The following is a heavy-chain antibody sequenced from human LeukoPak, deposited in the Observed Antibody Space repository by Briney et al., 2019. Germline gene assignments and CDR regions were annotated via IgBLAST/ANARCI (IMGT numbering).Heavy chain of an antibody. CDR3: ARRGESTNYGDYRFDS. J-gene: IGHJ4*02. CDR1: GFTFSSYA. CDR2: MSISGGST. V-gene: IGHV3-23*01. D-gene: IGHD4-17*01. Sequence: GGSLRLSCAASGFTFSSYAMSWVRQAPGKGLEWVSGMSISGGSTYYADSVKGRFTISRDNSKNTLYLQMNSLRVEDAAVYYCARRGESTNYGDYRFDSWGQGTLVIVSS.